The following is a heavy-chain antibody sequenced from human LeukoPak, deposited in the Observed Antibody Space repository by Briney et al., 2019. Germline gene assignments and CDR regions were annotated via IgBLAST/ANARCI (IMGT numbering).Heavy chain of an antibody. J-gene: IGHJ4*02. D-gene: IGHD6-19*01. CDR3: ARVEAVAGDY. CDR1: GFTFSSYS. Sequence: GGSLRLSCAASGFTFSSYSMNWVRQAPGKGLEWVSSISSSSSYVYYADSVKGRFTISRDNAKNSLYLQMNSLRAEDTAVYYCARVEAVAGDYWGQGTLVTVSS. V-gene: IGHV3-21*04. CDR2: ISSSSSYV.